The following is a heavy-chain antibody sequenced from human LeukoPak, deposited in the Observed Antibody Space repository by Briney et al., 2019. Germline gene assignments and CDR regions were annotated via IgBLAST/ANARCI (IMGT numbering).Heavy chain of an antibody. Sequence: SETLSLTCTVSGGSISSYYWSWIQQPPGKGLEWIGHIYYSGSANYNPSLKSRVTISVDTSKKQFSLNLSSVTAADTAVYYCARGYCSSTTCYEMDVWGKGTTVTVSS. V-gene: IGHV4-59*01. CDR1: GGSISSYY. D-gene: IGHD2-2*01. CDR3: ARGYCSSTTCYEMDV. J-gene: IGHJ6*04. CDR2: IYYSGSA.